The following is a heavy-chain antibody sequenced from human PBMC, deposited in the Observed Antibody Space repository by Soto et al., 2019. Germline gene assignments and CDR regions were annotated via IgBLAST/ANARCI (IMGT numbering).Heavy chain of an antibody. CDR1: GYTFTSYA. CDR3: ARGLNGYLHYFDY. Sequence: ASVKVSCKGSGYTFTSYAMHWVRQAPGQRLEWMGWINAGNGNTKYSQKFQGRVTITRDTSASTAYMELSSLRSEDTAVYYCARGLNGYLHYFDYWGQGTLVTVSS. J-gene: IGHJ4*02. D-gene: IGHD5-18*01. CDR2: INAGNGNT. V-gene: IGHV1-3*01.